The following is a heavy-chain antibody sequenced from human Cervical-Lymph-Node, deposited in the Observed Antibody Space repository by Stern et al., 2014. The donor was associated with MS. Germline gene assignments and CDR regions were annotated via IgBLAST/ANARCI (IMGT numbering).Heavy chain of an antibody. D-gene: IGHD6-19*01. V-gene: IGHV3-21*01. CDR1: GFTFSSYS. CDR3: ARDNAIAVAGTGLGY. J-gene: IGHJ4*02. CDR2: ISSSSSYI. Sequence: EEQLVESGGGLVKPGGSLRLSCAASGFTFSSYSMNWVRQAQAKGLAWVSSISSSSSYIYYADSVKGRFTISRDNAKNSLYLQMNSLRAEDTAVYYCARDNAIAVAGTGLGYWGQGTLVTVSS.